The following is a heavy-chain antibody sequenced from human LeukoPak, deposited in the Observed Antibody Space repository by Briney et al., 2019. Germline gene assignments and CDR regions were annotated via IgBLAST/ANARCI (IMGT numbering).Heavy chain of an antibody. D-gene: IGHD3-16*01. Sequence: KTGGSLRLSCAASGFTFSNYAMNWVRQAPGKGLEWVSFFGTRSSSIYYAHSVTGRFIVSRDNAKNSLFLQMNSLRAEDTAVYYCARENDQGFDYWGQGTLVTVSS. J-gene: IGHJ4*02. CDR3: ARENDQGFDY. CDR2: FGTRSSSI. V-gene: IGHV3-21*01. CDR1: GFTFSNYA.